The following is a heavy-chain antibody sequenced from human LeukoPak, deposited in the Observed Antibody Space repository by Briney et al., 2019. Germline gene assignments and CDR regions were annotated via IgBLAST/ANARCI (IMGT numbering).Heavy chain of an antibody. Sequence: PSETLSLTCTVSGGSISSGGYYWSWIRQHPGKGLEWIGYIYYSGSTYYNPSLKSRVTISVDTSKNQFSLKLSSVTAADTAVYYCARSMVRGVIIGWFDPWGQGTLVTVSS. J-gene: IGHJ5*02. V-gene: IGHV4-31*03. D-gene: IGHD3-10*01. CDR3: ARSMVRGVIIGWFDP. CDR1: GGSISSGGYY. CDR2: IYYSGST.